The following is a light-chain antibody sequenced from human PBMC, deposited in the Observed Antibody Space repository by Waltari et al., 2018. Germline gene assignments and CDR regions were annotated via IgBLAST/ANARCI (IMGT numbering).Light chain of an antibody. CDR2: GAS. CDR3: QHYVRLPVT. V-gene: IGKV3-20*01. J-gene: IGKJ1*01. Sequence: EIVLTQSPGTLSLSPGERATLSCWASQSVGGTLAWYQQKPGQAPRLLIYGASSRATGIPDRFSGSGSGTVVSLSISRLEPEDSAVYYCQHYVRLPVTFGQGTKVEIK. CDR1: QSVGGT.